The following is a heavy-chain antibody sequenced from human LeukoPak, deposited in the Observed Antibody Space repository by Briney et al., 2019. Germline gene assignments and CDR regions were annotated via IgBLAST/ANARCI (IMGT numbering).Heavy chain of an antibody. CDR3: TRSAGYSSGWYHDY. J-gene: IGHJ4*02. V-gene: IGHV3-49*04. Sequence: GGSLRLSCTASGFTFGDYAMSWVRQAPGKGLEWLGFIRSKAYGGTTEYPASVKGRFTISRDDSKRIAYLRMNSLKTEDTAVYYCTRSAGYSSGWYHDYWGQGTLVTVSS. CDR1: GFTFGDYA. D-gene: IGHD6-19*01. CDR2: IRSKAYGGTT.